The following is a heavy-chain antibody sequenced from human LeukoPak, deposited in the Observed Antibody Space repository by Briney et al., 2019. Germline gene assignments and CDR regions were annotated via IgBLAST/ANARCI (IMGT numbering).Heavy chain of an antibody. CDR1: GFTFSSYA. CDR2: ISGSGGST. V-gene: IGHV3-23*01. J-gene: IGHJ4*02. CDR3: AKEGREGSGYYLRAFDY. Sequence: GSLRLSCAASGFTFSSYAMSWVRQAPGKGLEWVSAISGSGGSTYYADSVKGRFTISRDNSKNTLYLQMNSLRAEDTAVYYCAKEGREGSGYYLRAFDYWGQGTLVTVSS. D-gene: IGHD3-22*01.